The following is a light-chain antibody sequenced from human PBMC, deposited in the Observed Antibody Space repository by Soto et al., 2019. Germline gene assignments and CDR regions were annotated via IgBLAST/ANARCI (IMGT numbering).Light chain of an antibody. CDR2: XXX. Sequence: EIVLTQSPGPLSLSPGERATLSCRASQSVSNNYLAWYQQKPGQSPRXLIXXXXSRATGVPDRFSGTGSGTDFTLTISRLEPEDFAVFYCQQYGNSPITFGQGTRLEIK. J-gene: IGKJ5*01. CDR3: QQYGNSPIT. CDR1: QSVSNNY. V-gene: IGKV3-20*01.